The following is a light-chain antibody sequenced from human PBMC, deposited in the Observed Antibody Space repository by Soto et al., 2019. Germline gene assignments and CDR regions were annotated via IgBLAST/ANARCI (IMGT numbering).Light chain of an antibody. Sequence: DIQMTQSPSTLSASVGDRVTITCRASQSISSWLAWYQLKPGKAPKLLIYKASSLESGVPSRFSGSGSGTEFTLTISSLKPDDFATYCCQQYSSYWAFGQGTKVDIK. V-gene: IGKV1-5*03. CDR2: KAS. CDR3: QQYSSYWA. CDR1: QSISSW. J-gene: IGKJ1*01.